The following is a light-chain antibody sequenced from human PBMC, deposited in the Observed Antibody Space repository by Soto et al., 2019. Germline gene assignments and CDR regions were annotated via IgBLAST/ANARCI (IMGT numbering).Light chain of an antibody. V-gene: IGKV3-20*01. J-gene: IGKJ1*01. CDR2: GAS. CDR3: QHYGTTPWT. Sequence: PGERVTLSCRASQSVCSRCLAWYQQKPGQSPRLLIYGASSRATGIPDRFSGSGSGTDFTLIISRLEPEDFAVYYCQHYGTTPWTFGQGTKVGIK. CDR1: QSVCSRC.